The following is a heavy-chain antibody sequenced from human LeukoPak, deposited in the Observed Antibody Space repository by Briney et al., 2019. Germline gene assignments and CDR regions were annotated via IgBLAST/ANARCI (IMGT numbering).Heavy chain of an antibody. D-gene: IGHD4-17*01. CDR1: GGSISYYY. Sequence: SETLSLTCTVSGGSISYYYWSWIRQSPGKGLERIGLIYYSGTTNYNPSLKRRVTISVDTSKNQFSLQLRSVTAADTAVYYCAREDPQTTVPEGMDVWGQGTTVTVSS. CDR2: IYYSGTT. V-gene: IGHV4-59*01. J-gene: IGHJ6*02. CDR3: AREDPQTTVPEGMDV.